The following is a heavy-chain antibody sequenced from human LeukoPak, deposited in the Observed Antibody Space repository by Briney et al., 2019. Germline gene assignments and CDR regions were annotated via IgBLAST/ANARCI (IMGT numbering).Heavy chain of an antibody. V-gene: IGHV4-59*01. CDR3: ERVGKARGIDY. CDR1: GGSISSYY. J-gene: IGHJ4*02. Sequence: PSETLSLTCTTSGGSISSYYRSWIRQPPGNGLEWIGYIYYIGSTNYNPSLKSRVTISVDTSKNQFSLKLSSVTAADTAVYYCERVGKARGIDYWGQGTLVTVSS. CDR2: IYYIGST.